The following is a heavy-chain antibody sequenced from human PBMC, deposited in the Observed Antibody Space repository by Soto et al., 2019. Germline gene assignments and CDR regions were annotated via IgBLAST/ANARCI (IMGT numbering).Heavy chain of an antibody. V-gene: IGHV3-7*04. CDR1: GFTFSNYW. CDR2: IQQDGSEI. D-gene: IGHD3-10*01. J-gene: IGHJ4*02. CDR3: ARSSGWTGDY. Sequence: EVQLVESGGGLVQPGGSLRLSCVASGFTFSNYWMNWVRQVPGKGLEWVANIQQDGSEINYVDSVKGRFTISRDNAQNSLHLQMNSLRAEDSAVYYCARSSGWTGDYWGQGILVTVSS.